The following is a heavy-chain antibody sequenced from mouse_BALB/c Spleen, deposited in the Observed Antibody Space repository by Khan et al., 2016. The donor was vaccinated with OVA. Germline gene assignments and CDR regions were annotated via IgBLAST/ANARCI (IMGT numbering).Heavy chain of an antibody. CDR2: INPSNGGS. CDR1: GYSFTSYY. CDR3: TRGGYGSPFAF. J-gene: IGHJ3*01. V-gene: IGHV1S81*02. D-gene: IGHD1-1*01. Sequence: QVQLKESGAELVKPGASVKLSCKASGYSFTSYYIHWVKQRPGQGLEWIGEINPSNGGSNVNEKFKSKATLTEDKSSSTAYMELSSLTSEDSAVYYCTRGGYGSPFAFWGHGTLVTVSA.